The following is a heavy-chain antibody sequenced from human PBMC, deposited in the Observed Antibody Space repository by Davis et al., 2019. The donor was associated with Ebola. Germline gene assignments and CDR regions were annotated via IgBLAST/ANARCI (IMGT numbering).Heavy chain of an antibody. CDR1: GFTFNIFD. J-gene: IGHJ3*02. Sequence: PGGSLRLSCAASGFTFNIFDMHWVRQAPGRGLEWVAFVRSHGSDDHYADSVKGRFTISRDNSKNTLYLQMNSLRAEDTAVYYCARAQVKVITTGDAFDIWGQGTMVTVSS. D-gene: IGHD3-22*01. V-gene: IGHV3-30*02. CDR2: VRSHGSDD. CDR3: ARAQVKVITTGDAFDI.